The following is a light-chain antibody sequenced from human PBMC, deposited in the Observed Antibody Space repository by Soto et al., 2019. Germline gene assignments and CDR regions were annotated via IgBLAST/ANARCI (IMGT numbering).Light chain of an antibody. CDR1: QSISRN. CDR2: AAR. CDR3: QQSHSTPYT. J-gene: IGKJ2*01. V-gene: IGKV1-39*01. Sequence: DIQLTQSPSSLSPSVGDRITLSCRASQSISRNLNWYQQMPGKAPSLLIYAARDLQSGVPGRFSGSGSGTEFNLTISSRQPEDLATYYCQQSHSTPYTVGQGTKLEI.